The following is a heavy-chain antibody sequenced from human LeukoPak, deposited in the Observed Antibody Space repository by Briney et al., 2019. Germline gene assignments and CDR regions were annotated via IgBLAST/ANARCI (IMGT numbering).Heavy chain of an antibody. J-gene: IGHJ6*02. V-gene: IGHV4-59*08. CDR2: IYYSGST. CDR1: GGPIRSYF. D-gene: IGHD2-2*01. CDR3: ARRPSHCSSTSCYYYYGMDV. Sequence: SETLSLPCTVSGGPIRSYFWSWIRQPPGKGLGGSGYIYYSGSTNYNPSLKSRVTISVDTSKNQFSLKLSSVTAADTAVYYCARRPSHCSSTSCYYYYGMDVWGQGTTVTVSS.